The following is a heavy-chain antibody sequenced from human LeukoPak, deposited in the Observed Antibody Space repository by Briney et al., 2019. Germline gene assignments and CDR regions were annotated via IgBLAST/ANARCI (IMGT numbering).Heavy chain of an antibody. J-gene: IGHJ6*02. CDR3: AKATDYYGSGSNGMDV. D-gene: IGHD3-10*01. Sequence: GGSLRLSCAASGFTVSSNYMSWVRQAPGKGLEWVSAISGSGGSTYYADSVKGRFTISRDNSKNTLYLQMNSLRAEDTAVYYCAKATDYYGSGSNGMDVWGQGTTVTVSS. V-gene: IGHV3-23*01. CDR2: ISGSGGST. CDR1: GFTVSSNY.